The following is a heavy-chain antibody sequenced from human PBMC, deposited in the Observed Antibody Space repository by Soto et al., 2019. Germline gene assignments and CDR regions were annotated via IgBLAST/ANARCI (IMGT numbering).Heavy chain of an antibody. CDR2: INAGNGNT. J-gene: IGHJ4*02. D-gene: IGHD3-22*01. Sequence: ASVKVSCKASGYTFTSYAMHWVRQAPGQRLEWIGWINAGNGNTKYSQKFQGRVTITRDTSASTAYMELSSLRSEDTAVYYCARWGGAYYYDSSGYYGGPFNYWGQGTLVTVSS. V-gene: IGHV1-3*01. CDR3: ARWGGAYYYDSSGYYGGPFNY. CDR1: GYTFTSYA.